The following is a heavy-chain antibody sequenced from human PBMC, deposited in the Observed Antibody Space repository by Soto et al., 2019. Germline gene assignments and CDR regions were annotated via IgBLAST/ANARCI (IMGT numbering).Heavy chain of an antibody. CDR1: GYTFSTYT. J-gene: IGHJ4*02. V-gene: IGHV1-3*01. CDR2: INAANGNT. CDR3: ARTKPNYDFWSDAVSEGGYFDY. Sequence: ASVKVSCKASGYTFSTYTMHWVRQAPGQRLERMGWINAANGNTKYSQKFQGRVTITRDTSASTAYMELSSLGSEDTAVYFCARTKPNYDFWSDAVSEGGYFDYWGQGTLVTVSS. D-gene: IGHD3-3*01.